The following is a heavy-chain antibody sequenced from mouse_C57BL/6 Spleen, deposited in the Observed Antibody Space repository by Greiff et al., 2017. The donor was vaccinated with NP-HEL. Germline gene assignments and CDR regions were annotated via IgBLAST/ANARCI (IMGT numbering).Heavy chain of an antibody. V-gene: IGHV1-55*01. D-gene: IGHD2-2*01. Sequence: QVQLQQPGAELVKPGASVKMSCKASGYTFTSYWITWVKQRPGQGLEWIGDIYPGSGSTNYNGKFKGKATLTADKSSSTAYMQLSSLTSEDSAVYFCAKGGYDYAMDYWGQGTSVTVSS. J-gene: IGHJ4*01. CDR1: GYTFTSYW. CDR3: AKGGYDYAMDY. CDR2: IYPGSGST.